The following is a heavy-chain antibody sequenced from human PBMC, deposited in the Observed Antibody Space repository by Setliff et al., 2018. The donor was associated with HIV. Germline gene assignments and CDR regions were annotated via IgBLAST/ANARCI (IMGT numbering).Heavy chain of an antibody. D-gene: IGHD2-21*02. Sequence: GESLTISCKGFGYSFTNYWIGWVRQMPGKGLEWMGIIYPGDSDTRYSPSFQGQVTISADKSISTAYLQWSSLKASDTAMYYCARLSVVTATRIYYFDYWGQGTLVTVSS. CDR2: IYPGDSDT. CDR3: ARLSVVTATRIYYFDY. V-gene: IGHV5-51*01. J-gene: IGHJ4*02. CDR1: GYSFTNYW.